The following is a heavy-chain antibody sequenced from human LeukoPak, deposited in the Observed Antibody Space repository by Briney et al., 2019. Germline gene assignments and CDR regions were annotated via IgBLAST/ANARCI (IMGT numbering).Heavy chain of an antibody. CDR3: ARNNDMDV. D-gene: IGHD1/OR15-1a*01. Sequence: GSSLRLSCAASGFILSNHWMTWVRQAPGKGPEWVANMNKDGREKYYVDSVKGRFTISRDTAKNSLYLQMNNLRAEGTALYYCARNNDMDVWGQGTTVIVSS. CDR1: GFILSNHW. CDR2: MNKDGREK. J-gene: IGHJ6*02. V-gene: IGHV3-7*03.